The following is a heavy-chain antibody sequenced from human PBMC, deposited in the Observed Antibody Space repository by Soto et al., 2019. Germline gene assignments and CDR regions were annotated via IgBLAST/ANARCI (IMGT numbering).Heavy chain of an antibody. CDR1: GYTFTTYC. V-gene: IGHV1-18*04. D-gene: IGHD1-1*01. J-gene: IGHJ6*02. Sequence: ASVKVSCKASGYTFTTYCISWVLQAPVQVLEWMGWISPYNGTTKYAEKFQGEMTMTTDTATSTAYMDLRSLRSDDTAVYYCARDGERDTGLNFYYYLHGMDAWGQGTRVTVSS. CDR3: ARDGERDTGLNFYYYLHGMDA. CDR2: ISPYNGTT.